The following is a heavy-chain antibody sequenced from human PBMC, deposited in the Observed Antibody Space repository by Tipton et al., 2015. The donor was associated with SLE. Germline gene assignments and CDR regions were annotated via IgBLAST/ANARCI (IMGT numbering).Heavy chain of an antibody. J-gene: IGHJ4*02. CDR1: GYSISSGYY. CDR3: ARGHGLWLNY. Sequence: TLSLTCAVSGYSISSGYYWGWIRQPPGKGLEWIGFIYYSGNTNYNPSLKSRVTISVDTSKNQFSLKLSSVTAADMAVYYCARGHGLWLNYWGQGTLVTVSS. CDR2: IYYSGNT. V-gene: IGHV4-38-2*01. D-gene: IGHD5-18*01.